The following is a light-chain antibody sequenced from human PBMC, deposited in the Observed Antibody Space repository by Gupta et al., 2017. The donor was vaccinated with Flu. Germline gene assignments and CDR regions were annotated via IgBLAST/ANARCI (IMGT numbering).Light chain of an antibody. J-gene: IGLJ1*01. CDR3: GSYAVNNKYV. V-gene: IGLV2-8*01. CDR2: EVS. CDR1: SSDVGGYNY. Sequence: QSALTQPPPASGSPGQSVTLSCPGTSSDVGGYNYVSWYQQPPSKAPKLLIYEVSKRPSGVPDRFSCPKSDNTASLTVSGLQAEDEADYFCGSYAVNNKYVFGTGTKVT.